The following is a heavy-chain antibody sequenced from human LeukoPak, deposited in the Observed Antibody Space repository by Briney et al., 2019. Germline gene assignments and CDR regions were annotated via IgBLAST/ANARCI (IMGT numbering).Heavy chain of an antibody. CDR2: IYSGGST. J-gene: IGHJ4*02. CDR3: ARASGSFSFWDY. V-gene: IGHV3-53*01. CDR1: GFTVSSNY. D-gene: IGHD1-26*01. Sequence: GGSLRLSCAASGFTVSSNYMSWVRQAPGKGLEWVLVIYSGGSTYYADSVRGRFTISRDNSMTTLYLQMNSLRAEDTAVYYCARASGSFSFWDYWGQGTLVTVSS.